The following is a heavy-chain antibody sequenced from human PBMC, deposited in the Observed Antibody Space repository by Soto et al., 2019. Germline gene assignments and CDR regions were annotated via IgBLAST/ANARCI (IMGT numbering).Heavy chain of an antibody. D-gene: IGHD6-19*01. CDR1: GGSISSYY. CDR3: ARGRQWLVPPSYYYYGMDV. V-gene: IGHV4-59*01. J-gene: IGHJ6*02. CDR2: IYYSGST. Sequence: SETLSLTRTVSGGSISSYYWSWIRQPPGKGLEWIGYIYYSGSTNYNPSLKSRVTISVDTSKSQFSLKLSSVTAADTAVYYCARGRQWLVPPSYYYYGMDVWGQGTTVTVSS.